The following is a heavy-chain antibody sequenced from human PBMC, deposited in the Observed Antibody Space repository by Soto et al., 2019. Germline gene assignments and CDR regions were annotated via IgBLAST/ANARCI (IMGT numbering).Heavy chain of an antibody. CDR1: GGSVSSGRYY. D-gene: IGHD6-19*01. CDR2: IDYSGST. CDR3: ARAGAVADPFDY. V-gene: IGHV4-61*01. Sequence: QVQLQESGPGLVKPSETLSLTCTVSGGSVSSGRYYWSWIRQPPAKGLEWIGHIDYSGSTNYNPSLMSRVTISVDTSKNQFSLKLSSVTAADTAVYYCARAGAVADPFDYWGQGTLVTVSS. J-gene: IGHJ4*02.